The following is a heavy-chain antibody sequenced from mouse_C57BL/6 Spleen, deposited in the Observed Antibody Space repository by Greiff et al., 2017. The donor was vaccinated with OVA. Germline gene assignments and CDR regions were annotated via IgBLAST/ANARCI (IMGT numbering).Heavy chain of an antibody. D-gene: IGHD1-2*01. CDR3: ARSITTGQEWY. J-gene: IGHJ3*01. CDR2: IYPRSGNT. Sequence: VKLQESGAELARPGASVKLSCKASGYTFTSYGISWVKQRTGQGLEWIGEIYPRSGNTYYNEKFKGKATLTADKSSSTAYMELRSLTSEDSAVYFCARSITTGQEWYWGQGTLVTVSA. CDR1: GYTFTSYG. V-gene: IGHV1-81*01.